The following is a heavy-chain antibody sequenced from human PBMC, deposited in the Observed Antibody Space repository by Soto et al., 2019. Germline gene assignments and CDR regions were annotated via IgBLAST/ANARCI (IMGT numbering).Heavy chain of an antibody. CDR1: GFTFDNYA. CDR2: INWNSGKI. D-gene: IGHD3-10*01. V-gene: IGHV3-9*01. CDR3: AKDRDGSAFYGMDV. J-gene: IGHJ6*02. Sequence: VQLVESGGGLVQPGRSLRLSCAASGFTFDNYAMHWVRQAPGKGLEWVSGINWNSGKIGYADSVKGRFTISRDNAKNSLYLQMNSLRAEDTALYYCAKDRDGSAFYGMDVWGQGTTVTVSS.